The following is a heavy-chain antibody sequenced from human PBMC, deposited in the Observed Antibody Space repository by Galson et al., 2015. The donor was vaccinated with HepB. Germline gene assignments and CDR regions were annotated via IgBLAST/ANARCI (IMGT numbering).Heavy chain of an antibody. D-gene: IGHD6-19*01. CDR1: GFTFSTYA. CDR2: TSYAGRNE. CDR3: ARDLYTNGWYLRTTAFDI. J-gene: IGHJ3*02. V-gene: IGHV3-30*04. Sequence: SLRLSCAASGFTFSTYAMHWVRQAPGKGLEWVSITSYAGRNEYYADSVKGRFTISRDNSKSTLYLQMNSLSPEDTAVYYCARDLYTNGWYLRTTAFDIWGQGTMVTVSS.